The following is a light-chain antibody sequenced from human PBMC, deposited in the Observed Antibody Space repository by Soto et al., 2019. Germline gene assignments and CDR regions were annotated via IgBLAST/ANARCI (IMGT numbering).Light chain of an antibody. CDR3: HQRNTWPPIT. V-gene: IGKV3D-20*02. CDR1: QSVSSSY. CDR2: GAS. J-gene: IGKJ5*01. Sequence: EIVLTQSPGTLSLSPGERATLSCRAIQSVSSSYLAWYQQKPGQAPRLLIYGASSRATGIPARFSGSGSGTDFTLTISSLEPEDFALYYCHQRNTWPPITFGQGTRLEIK.